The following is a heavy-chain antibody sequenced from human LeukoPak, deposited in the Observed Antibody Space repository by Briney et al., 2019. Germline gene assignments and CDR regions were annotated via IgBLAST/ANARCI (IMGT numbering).Heavy chain of an antibody. Sequence: GGSLRLSCAASGFTFSSYAMSWVRQAPGKGLEWVSAISGSGGSTYYADSVKGRFTISRDNSKNTLYLQMNSLRAEDTAVYYCAKELITMVRGVIIRPHAFDIWGQGTMGTVSS. D-gene: IGHD3-10*01. J-gene: IGHJ3*02. CDR3: AKELITMVRGVIIRPHAFDI. CDR1: GFTFSSYA. CDR2: ISGSGGST. V-gene: IGHV3-23*01.